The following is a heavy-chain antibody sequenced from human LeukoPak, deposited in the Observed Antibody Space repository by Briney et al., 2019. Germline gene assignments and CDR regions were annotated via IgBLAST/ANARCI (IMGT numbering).Heavy chain of an antibody. V-gene: IGHV4-59*11. Sequence: SETLSLTCAVSGGSISTHYWNWIRQAPGKGLEWIGHIYFSGSTDYNPSLKGRVTISVDTSKNQFSLKVNSVTAADTAVYYCARERGGGGFDYWGQGTQVTVSS. CDR1: GGSISTHY. J-gene: IGHJ4*02. D-gene: IGHD2-15*01. CDR2: IYFSGST. CDR3: ARERGGGGFDY.